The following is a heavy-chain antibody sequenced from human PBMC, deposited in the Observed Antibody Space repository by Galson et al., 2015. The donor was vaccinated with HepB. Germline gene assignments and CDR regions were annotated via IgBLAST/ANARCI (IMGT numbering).Heavy chain of an antibody. V-gene: IGHV3-49*03. CDR1: GFTFGDYA. CDR2: IRSKAYGGTT. Sequence: SLRLSCAASGFTFGDYAMSWFRQAPGKGLEWVGFIRSKAYGGTTEYAASVKGRSTISRDDSKSIAYLQMNSLKTEDTAVYYCTREYSSSWYRTVDYDAFDIWGQGTMVTVSS. D-gene: IGHD6-13*01. J-gene: IGHJ3*02. CDR3: TREYSSSWYRTVDYDAFDI.